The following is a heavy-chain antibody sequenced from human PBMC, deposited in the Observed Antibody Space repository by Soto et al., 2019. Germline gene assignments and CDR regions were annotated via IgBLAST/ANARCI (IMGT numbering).Heavy chain of an antibody. CDR3: AKDKGYNWNDVAAFDI. D-gene: IGHD1-20*01. CDR2: ISWNSGSM. V-gene: IGHV3-9*01. J-gene: IGHJ3*02. CDR1: GFTFHDFA. Sequence: VQLVESGGGLVQPGKSLRLSCAASGFTFHDFAMHWVRQAPGKGLEWVSGISWNSGSMGYADSVNGRVIISRDNARNYQYLLMNSRRAEDTALYYCAKDKGYNWNDVAAFDIWGLARMVTVSS.